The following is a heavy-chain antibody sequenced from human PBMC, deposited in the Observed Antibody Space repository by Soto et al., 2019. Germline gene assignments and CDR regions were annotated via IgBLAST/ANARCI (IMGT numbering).Heavy chain of an antibody. Sequence: SETLSLTCTVSGGSISSYYWSWIRQPPGKGLEWIGYIYYSGSTNYNPSLKSRVTISVDTSKNQFSLKLSSVTAADTAVYYCARRNRGYYDSSGSALGYWGQGTLVTVSS. D-gene: IGHD3-22*01. J-gene: IGHJ4*02. CDR3: ARRNRGYYDSSGSALGY. CDR1: GGSISSYY. CDR2: IYYSGST. V-gene: IGHV4-59*08.